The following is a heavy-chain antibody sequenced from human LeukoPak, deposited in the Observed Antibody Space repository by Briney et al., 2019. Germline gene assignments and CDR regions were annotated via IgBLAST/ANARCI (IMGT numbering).Heavy chain of an antibody. V-gene: IGHV3-7*04. CDR3: ARVAAVVPDQ. J-gene: IGHJ5*02. CDR1: GFTFTTYG. Sequence: PGGSLRLSCAASGFTFTTYGMSWVRQAPGKGLEWVAKIKQDGSETYYMDSVKGRFTISRDNAKNSLYLQMSSLRAEDTAVYYCARVAAVVPDQWGQGTLVTVSS. CDR2: IKQDGSET. D-gene: IGHD6-13*01.